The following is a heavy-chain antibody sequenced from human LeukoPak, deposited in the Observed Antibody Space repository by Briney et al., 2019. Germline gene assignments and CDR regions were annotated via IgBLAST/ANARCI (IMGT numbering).Heavy chain of an antibody. CDR2: ISGSGGST. Sequence: GGSLRLSCAASGFTFSSYAMSWVRQAPGKGLEWVSAISGSGGSTYYADSVKGRFTISRDNSKNTLYLQMNNLRAEDTAVCYCAKDHHLYPTTSFDYWGQGTLVTVSS. J-gene: IGHJ4*02. CDR1: GFTFSSYA. D-gene: IGHD3-16*01. V-gene: IGHV3-23*01. CDR3: AKDHHLYPTTSFDY.